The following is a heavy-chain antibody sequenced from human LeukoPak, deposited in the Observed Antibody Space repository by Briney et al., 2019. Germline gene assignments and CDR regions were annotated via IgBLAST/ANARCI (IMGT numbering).Heavy chain of an antibody. CDR1: GFTFSNAW. CDR2: LKSKPVGGTI. J-gene: IGHJ4*02. Sequence: GGSLRLSCVASGFTFSNAWMNWVRQAPGRGWEGVVGLKSKPVGGTIDYAAPVKGRFTISRDDSKNSLYLQMNSLKTEDTAVYYCATQAAGDYDPRNLGFFDYWGQGTLVTVSS. V-gene: IGHV3-15*01. CDR3: ATQAAGDYDPRNLGFFDY. D-gene: IGHD4-17*01.